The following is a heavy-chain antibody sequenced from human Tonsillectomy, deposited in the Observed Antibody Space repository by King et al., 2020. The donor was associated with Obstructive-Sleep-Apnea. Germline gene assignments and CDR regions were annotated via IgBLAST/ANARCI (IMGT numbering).Heavy chain of an antibody. Sequence: QLVQSGAEVKKPGASVKVSCKASGYTFTSYDISWVRQAPGQGLEWMGWISAYNGNTNYAQKLQGRVTMTTDTSTSTAYMERRSLRSDDTAVYYCARGQVPAAIGIYYGMDVWGQGTTVTVSS. CDR3: ARGQVPAAIGIYYGMDV. V-gene: IGHV1-18*01. CDR1: GYTFTSYD. D-gene: IGHD2-2*01. J-gene: IGHJ6*02. CDR2: ISAYNGNT.